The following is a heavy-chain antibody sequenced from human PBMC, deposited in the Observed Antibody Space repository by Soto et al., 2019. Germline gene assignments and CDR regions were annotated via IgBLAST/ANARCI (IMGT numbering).Heavy chain of an antibody. D-gene: IGHD3-16*01. CDR3: ARLGASYYYGMDV. V-gene: IGHV5-51*01. CDR1: GYSFTSYR. J-gene: IGHJ6*02. CDR2: IYPGDSDT. Sequence: PGESLKISCKGSGYSFTSYRIGWVRQMPGKGLEWMGIIYPGDSDTRYSPSFQGQVTISADKSISTAYLQWSSLKASDTAMYYCARLGASYYYGMDVWGQGTTVTVSS.